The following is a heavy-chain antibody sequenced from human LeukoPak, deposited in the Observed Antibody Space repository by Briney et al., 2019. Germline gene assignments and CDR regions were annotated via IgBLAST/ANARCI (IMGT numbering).Heavy chain of an antibody. D-gene: IGHD1/OR15-1a*01. J-gene: IGHJ5*02. CDR2: RYYSGST. CDR1: GGSISSSSYY. CDR3: ATLTSPGWFDP. V-gene: IGHV4-39*01. Sequence: KPSETLSLTCTVSGGSISSSSYYWGWIRQPPGKGLEWIGSRYYSGSTYYNPSLKSRVIISVDTSKNQFSLKLSSVTAADTAVYYCATLTSPGWFDPWGQGTLVTVSS.